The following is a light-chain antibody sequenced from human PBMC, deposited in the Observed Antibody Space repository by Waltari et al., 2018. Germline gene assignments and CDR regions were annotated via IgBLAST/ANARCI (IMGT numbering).Light chain of an antibody. V-gene: IGLV2-14*01. Sequence: QSALTQPASVSGSPGPSITISCIGTGSAVGAYNHVPWHQQLPGKAPKVMIYGVNNRPSGVSNRFSGSKSGNTASLIISGLQADDEADYYCSSYTSNGTLVFGTGTKVTVV. J-gene: IGLJ1*01. CDR1: GSAVGAYNH. CDR3: SSYTSNGTLV. CDR2: GVN.